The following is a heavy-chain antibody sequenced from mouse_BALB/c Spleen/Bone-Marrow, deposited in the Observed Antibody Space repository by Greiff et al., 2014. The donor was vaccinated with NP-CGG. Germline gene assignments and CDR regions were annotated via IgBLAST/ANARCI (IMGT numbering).Heavy chain of an antibody. Sequence: VKLMESGAELMKPGASVKISCKATGYTFSHYWIEWVKQRPGHGLEWIGEILPGTGSTKYNEKFKGKATITADTSSSTAYMQLSSLTSEDSAVYYCTRSLRRYFDYWGQGTTLTVSS. V-gene: IGHV1-9*01. J-gene: IGHJ2*01. CDR3: TRSLRRYFDY. CDR1: GYTFSHYW. CDR2: ILPGTGST. D-gene: IGHD1-2*01.